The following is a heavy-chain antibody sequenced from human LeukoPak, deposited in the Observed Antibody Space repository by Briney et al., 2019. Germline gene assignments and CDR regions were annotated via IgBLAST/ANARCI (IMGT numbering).Heavy chain of an antibody. CDR3: ARSIYGGNSLDY. CDR1: GGSITNYY. V-gene: IGHV4-59*01. Sequence: KASETLSLTCTVPGGSITNYYWSWIRQPPGKALEWIGYISYSGSTNYNPSLKSRVTISVDTSKNQFSLKLSSVTAADTAVYYCARSIYGGNSLDYWGQGTLVTVSS. J-gene: IGHJ4*02. CDR2: ISYSGST. D-gene: IGHD4-23*01.